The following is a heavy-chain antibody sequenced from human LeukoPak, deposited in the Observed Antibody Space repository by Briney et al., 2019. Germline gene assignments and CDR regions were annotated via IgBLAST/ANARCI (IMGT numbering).Heavy chain of an antibody. D-gene: IGHD3-10*01. CDR3: AREDYYGSGSVDY. CDR1: GGSISSYY. J-gene: IGHJ4*02. CDR2: IYYIGST. Sequence: ETLSLTCTVSGGSISSYYWSWIRQPPGKGLEWIGYIYYIGSTNYNPSLKSRVTISVDTSKNQFSLKLSSVTAADTAVYYCAREDYYGSGSVDYWGQGTLVTVSS. V-gene: IGHV4-59*01.